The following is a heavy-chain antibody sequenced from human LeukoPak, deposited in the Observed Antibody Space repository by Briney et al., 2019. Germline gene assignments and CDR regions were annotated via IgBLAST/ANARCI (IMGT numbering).Heavy chain of an antibody. D-gene: IGHD4-23*01. CDR2: TYYRSKWYN. Sequence: SQTLSLTCAISGDSVSSYSAAWSWIRQSPSRGLEWLGRTYYRSKWYNDYAVSVKSRITINPDTSKTQFSLQLTSVPPEDTAVYYCARSGGHDAFDIWGQGTMVTVSS. J-gene: IGHJ3*02. CDR3: ARSGGHDAFDI. CDR1: GDSVSSYSAA. V-gene: IGHV6-1*01.